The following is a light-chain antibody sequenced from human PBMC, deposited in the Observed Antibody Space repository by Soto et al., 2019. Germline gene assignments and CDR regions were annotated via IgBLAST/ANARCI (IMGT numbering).Light chain of an antibody. CDR2: AAS. J-gene: IGKJ3*01. CDR1: QSISSY. CDR3: QQSYSTSAT. V-gene: IGKV1-39*01. Sequence: DIQMTQSPSSLSASVGDRVTITCRASQSISSYLNWYQQKPGKAPKLLICAASSLQSGVPSRFSGSGSGTDFTLTISSLQPEDFATYYCQQSYSTSATFGPGTKVDNK.